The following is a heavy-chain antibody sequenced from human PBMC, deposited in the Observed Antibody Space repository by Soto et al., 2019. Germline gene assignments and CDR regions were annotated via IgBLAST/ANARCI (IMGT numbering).Heavy chain of an antibody. J-gene: IGHJ4*02. D-gene: IGHD3-10*01. V-gene: IGHV4-59*08. CDR3: ARHNYGSGSTYFDY. Sequence: SETLSLTCTVSGGSISGYYWSWIRQPPGKGLEWIGYIYYSGSTNYNPSLKSRVTISVDTSKNQFSLKLNSMTAADTAVYYCARHNYGSGSTYFDYWGQGTLVTVSS. CDR2: IYYSGST. CDR1: GGSISGYY.